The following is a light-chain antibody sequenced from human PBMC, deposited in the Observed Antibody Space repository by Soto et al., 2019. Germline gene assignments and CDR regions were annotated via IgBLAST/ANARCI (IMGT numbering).Light chain of an antibody. CDR2: EVT. Sequence: QSVLTQPPSASGSPGQSVTISCTGTSSDVGRYNYVSWYQQHPGKTPELIIYEVTKRPSGVPDRFSASKSGNTASLTVSGLQAEDEADYYCSSHAGSNSFYVFGTGTKSPS. CDR3: SSHAGSNSFYV. J-gene: IGLJ1*01. CDR1: SSDVGRYNY. V-gene: IGLV2-8*01.